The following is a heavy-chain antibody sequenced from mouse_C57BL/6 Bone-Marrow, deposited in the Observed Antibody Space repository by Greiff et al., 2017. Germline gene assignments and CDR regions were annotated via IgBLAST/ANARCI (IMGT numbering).Heavy chain of an antibody. CDR1: GYTFTSYG. D-gene: IGHD1-1*01. J-gene: IGHJ2*01. Sequence: VQLQQSGAELARPGASVKLSCKASGYTFTSYGISWVKQSTGQGLEWIGEIYPRSGTTYDNEKFKGKATLTAYKSSSTAYMELRSLTSEDSAVYFCARTRITTVVATDYWGQGTTLTVSS. CDR3: ARTRITTVVATDY. V-gene: IGHV1-81*01. CDR2: IYPRSGTT.